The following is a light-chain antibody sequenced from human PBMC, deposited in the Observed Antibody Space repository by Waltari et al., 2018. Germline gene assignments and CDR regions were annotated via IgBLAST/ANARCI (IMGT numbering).Light chain of an antibody. CDR1: QSVSKY. V-gene: IGKV3-20*01. J-gene: IGKJ1*01. Sequence: VLTRSPGTLPLYPGERATLSCRASQSVSKYLSWYQQKPGQAPRLLIYAASTRATGIPDRFSGSGSGTDFSLTISRLEPEDFAVYYCQNHERLPATFGQGTKVEIK. CDR2: AAS. CDR3: QNHERLPAT.